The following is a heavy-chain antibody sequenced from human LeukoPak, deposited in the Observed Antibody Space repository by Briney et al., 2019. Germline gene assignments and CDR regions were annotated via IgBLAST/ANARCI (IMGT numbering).Heavy chain of an antibody. V-gene: IGHV1-69*05. CDR3: AREGVGGYCFGY. D-gene: IGHD2-15*01. CDR1: GGTFSSYA. Sequence: SLNASCKPSGGTFSSYAISWVRPAPAQAREWKGGIITIYGTAHYAQEFQGRVTITTDESTSAAYMELSNLRAEDTAVYYCAREGVGGYCFGYWGQGTLVTVSS. CDR2: IITIYGTA. J-gene: IGHJ4*02.